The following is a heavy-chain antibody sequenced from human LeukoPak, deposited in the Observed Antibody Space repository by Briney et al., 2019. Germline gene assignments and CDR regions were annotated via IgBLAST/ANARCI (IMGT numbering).Heavy chain of an antibody. J-gene: IGHJ6*03. Sequence: GGSLRLPCAASGFTFSSYGMSWVRQAPGKGLEWVSAISGSGGSTYYADSVKGRFTISRDNSKNTLYLQMNSLRAEDTAVYYCAKGLIDYGDYYYYMDVWGKGTTVTISS. CDR3: AKGLIDYGDYYYYMDV. V-gene: IGHV3-23*01. D-gene: IGHD4-17*01. CDR2: ISGSGGST. CDR1: GFTFSSYG.